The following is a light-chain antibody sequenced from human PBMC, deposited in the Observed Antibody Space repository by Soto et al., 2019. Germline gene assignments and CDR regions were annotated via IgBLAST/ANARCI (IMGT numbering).Light chain of an antibody. CDR3: QQYDNVPPWT. J-gene: IGKJ1*01. Sequence: EIVMTQSPVTLSVSPGERATLSCKASQSVGTSLAWYQQKPGQAPRLLIYGASTRATGVPARFSGGGSGTEFTLTISSLQSEDFAIYHCQQYDNVPPWTFGQGTKVEIK. CDR2: GAS. CDR1: QSVGTS. V-gene: IGKV3-15*01.